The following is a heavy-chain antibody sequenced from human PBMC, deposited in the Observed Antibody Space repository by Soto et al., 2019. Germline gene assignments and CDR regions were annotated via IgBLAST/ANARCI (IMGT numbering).Heavy chain of an antibody. J-gene: IGHJ4*02. CDR2: ITPYNGNA. CDR3: ARAQVYTGAYHDS. D-gene: IGHD1-26*01. CDR1: GYTFTNYG. V-gene: IGHV1-18*04. Sequence: QVQMVQSGAEVKKPGASVKVSCKASGYTFTNYGINWVRQAPGQGLEWMGWITPYNGNANYAQKHQARLTITTDTSTSTAYMELRSLRSDDTALDYCARAQVYTGAYHDSGGQGTRVTVSS.